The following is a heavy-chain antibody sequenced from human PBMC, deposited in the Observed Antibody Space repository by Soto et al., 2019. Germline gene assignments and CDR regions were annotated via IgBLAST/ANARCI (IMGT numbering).Heavy chain of an antibody. Sequence: ASVKVSCKASGYTFTSYAMHWVRQAPGQRLEWMGWINAGNGNTKYSQKFQGRVTITRDTSASTAYMELSRLRSDDTAVYYCARVYSGYEHYGMDVWGQGTTVTVS. V-gene: IGHV1-3*01. CDR3: ARVYSGYEHYGMDV. J-gene: IGHJ6*02. CDR1: GYTFTSYA. CDR2: INAGNGNT. D-gene: IGHD5-12*01.